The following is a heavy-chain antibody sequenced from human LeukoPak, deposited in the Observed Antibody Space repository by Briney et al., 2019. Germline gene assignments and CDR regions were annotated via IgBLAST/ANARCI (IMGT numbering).Heavy chain of an antibody. V-gene: IGHV3-53*01. CDR3: EKDLGGSGDYRPY. J-gene: IGHJ4*02. CDR2: IYSDGST. Sequence: GGSLRLSCAASGFIVSGDFMSWVRQAPGKGLEWVSVIYSDGSTYYADSVKGRFTISRDNSKNTLYLQMNSLSAEDTAVYYCEKDLGGSGDYRPYWGQGSVVTVSS. CDR1: GFIVSGDF. D-gene: IGHD2-21*02.